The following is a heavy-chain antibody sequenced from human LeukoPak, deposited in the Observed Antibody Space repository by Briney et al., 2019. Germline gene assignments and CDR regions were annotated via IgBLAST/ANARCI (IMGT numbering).Heavy chain of an antibody. Sequence: GGSLRLSCTASGFTFSSYTMTWVRQAPGKGLEWVAVISYDGINKYYADSVKGRFTISRDNSKNTLYLHMNSLRAEDTAVYYCARERDYYDNSGFDYWGQGTLVTVSS. CDR3: ARERDYYDNSGFDY. CDR1: GFTFSSYT. J-gene: IGHJ4*02. CDR2: ISYDGINK. D-gene: IGHD3-22*01. V-gene: IGHV3-30-3*01.